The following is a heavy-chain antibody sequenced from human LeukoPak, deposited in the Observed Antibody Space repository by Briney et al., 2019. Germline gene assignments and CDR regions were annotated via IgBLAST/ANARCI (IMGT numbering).Heavy chain of an antibody. V-gene: IGHV3-30*18. J-gene: IGHJ5*02. CDR3: AKSGPSGSGYLHWFDP. CDR1: GFTFSSYA. CDR2: MSFDGGNE. D-gene: IGHD3-3*01. Sequence: GGSLRLSCAASGFTFSSYAMTWVRQAPGKGLEWVAVMSFDGGNEYYADSVKGRFTISRDNSKNTLYLQMNSLRAEDTAVYYCAKSGPSGSGYLHWFDPWGQGTLVTVSS.